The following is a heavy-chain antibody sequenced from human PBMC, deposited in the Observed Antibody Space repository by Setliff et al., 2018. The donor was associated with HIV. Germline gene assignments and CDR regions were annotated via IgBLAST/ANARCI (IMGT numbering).Heavy chain of an antibody. CDR3: ARSLWLGDIQH. CDR1: GGSFGGYY. V-gene: IGHV4-34*01. D-gene: IGHD2-21*01. Sequence: KTSETLSLTRAVYGGSFGGYYWSWIRQPPGKGLEWIGEINHSGSTNYNPSLKSRVTISVDASKNQFSLKLSSVTAADTAVHYCARSLWLGDIQHWGQGTMFTVSS. CDR2: INHSGST. J-gene: IGHJ1*01.